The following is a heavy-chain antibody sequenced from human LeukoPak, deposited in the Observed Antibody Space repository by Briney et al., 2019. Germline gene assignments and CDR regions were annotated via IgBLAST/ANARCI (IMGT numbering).Heavy chain of an antibody. Sequence: SGGSLRLSCAASGFTFSSYALSWVRQGPRKGLEWVSGIKVDGDTTHYADSVKGRFTISRDNSKNTLYLQMHSLRAEDTAVYFCAKGTADTGYYFDYWGQGTLATVSA. J-gene: IGHJ4*02. CDR2: IKVDGDTT. CDR3: AKGTADTGYYFDY. D-gene: IGHD1-1*01. V-gene: IGHV3-23*01. CDR1: GFTFSSYA.